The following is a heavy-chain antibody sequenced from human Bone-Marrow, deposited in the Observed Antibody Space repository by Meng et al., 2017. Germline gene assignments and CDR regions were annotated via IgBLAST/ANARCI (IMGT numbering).Heavy chain of an antibody. V-gene: IGHV4-39*07. D-gene: IGHD3-10*01. J-gene: IGHJ6*02. CDR2: IYYSGST. Sequence: SETLSLTCTVSGGSISSSSYYWGWIRQPPGKGLEWIGSIYYSGSTYYNPSLKSRVTISVDTSKNQFSLKLSSVTAADTAVYYCSREPGWYGSGSYYRTNYYGMDVWGQGTTVTVSS. CDR1: GGSISSSSYY. CDR3: SREPGWYGSGSYYRTNYYGMDV.